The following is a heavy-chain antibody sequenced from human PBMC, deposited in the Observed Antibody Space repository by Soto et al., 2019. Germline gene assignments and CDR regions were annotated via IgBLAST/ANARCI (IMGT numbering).Heavy chain of an antibody. CDR1: GYTLTELS. CDR3: ATWQPYYDFWSGFAFDP. Sequence: ASVKVSCKVSGYTLTELSMHWVRQAPGKGLEWMGGFDPEDGETIYAQKFQGRVTMTEDTSTDTAYMELSSLRSEDTAVYYCATWQPYYDFWSGFAFDPWGQGTLVTVSS. CDR2: FDPEDGET. J-gene: IGHJ5*02. V-gene: IGHV1-24*01. D-gene: IGHD3-3*01.